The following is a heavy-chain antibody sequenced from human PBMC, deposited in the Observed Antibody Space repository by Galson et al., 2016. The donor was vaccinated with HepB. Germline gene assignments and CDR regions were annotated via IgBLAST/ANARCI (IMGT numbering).Heavy chain of an antibody. D-gene: IGHD3-3*01. V-gene: IGHV4-59*01. CDR2: IYSNGVT. CDR1: GDSMDDNY. Sequence: SETLSLTCTVSGDSMDDNYWSWLRQSPGTGLEWVGHIYSNGVTHYRPSFKSRVSISLDTSKNQFSLKLNSVTTADAAVYYCARDGRGDFWGGEPHNWFESWGQGLVVTVSS. CDR3: ARDGRGDFWGGEPHNWFES. J-gene: IGHJ5*01.